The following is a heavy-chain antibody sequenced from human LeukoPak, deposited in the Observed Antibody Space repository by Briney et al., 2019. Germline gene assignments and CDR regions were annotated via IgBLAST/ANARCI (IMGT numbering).Heavy chain of an antibody. J-gene: IGHJ4*02. CDR1: GFTFSSYS. Sequence: GGSLRLSCAASGFTFSSYSMNWVRQAPGKGLEWVSSISSSSYIYYADSVKGRFTISRDNAKNSLYLQMNSLRAEDTAVYYCARAVPSTYYYDSSGYPDYWGQGTLVTVSS. V-gene: IGHV3-21*01. CDR2: ISSSSYI. D-gene: IGHD3-22*01. CDR3: ARAVPSTYYYDSSGYPDY.